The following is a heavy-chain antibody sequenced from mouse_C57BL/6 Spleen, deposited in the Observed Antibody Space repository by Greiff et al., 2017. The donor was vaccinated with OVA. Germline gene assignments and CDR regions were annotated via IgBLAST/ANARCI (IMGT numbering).Heavy chain of an antibody. Sequence: QVQLQQPGAELVKPGASVKVSCKASGYTFTSYWMHWVKQRPGQGLEWIGRIHPSDSDTNYNQKFKGKATLTVYKSSSTAYMQLSSLTSEDSAVYYCARDYYGSSSRLAYWGQGTLVTVSA. V-gene: IGHV1-74*01. J-gene: IGHJ3*01. CDR2: IHPSDSDT. CDR1: GYTFTSYW. D-gene: IGHD1-1*01. CDR3: ARDYYGSSSRLAY.